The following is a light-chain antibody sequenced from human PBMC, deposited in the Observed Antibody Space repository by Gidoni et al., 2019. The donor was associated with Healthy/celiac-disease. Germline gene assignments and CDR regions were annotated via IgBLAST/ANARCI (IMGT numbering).Light chain of an antibody. V-gene: IGLV1-44*01. J-gene: IGLJ2*01. CDR1: SSTIGSNT. CDR2: SNN. Sequence: QSVLPQPPSASGTPGQRVTISCSGSSSTIGSNTVNWYQHLPGTAPKLLIYSNNQRPSGVPDRFSGSKSGTSASLAISGLQSEDEADYYCAAWDDSLNGLFGGGTKLTVL. CDR3: AAWDDSLNGL.